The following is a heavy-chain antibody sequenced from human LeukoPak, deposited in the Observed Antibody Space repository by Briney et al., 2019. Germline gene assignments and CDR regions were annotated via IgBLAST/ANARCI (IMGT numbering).Heavy chain of an antibody. CDR1: GGTFSSYA. Sequence: ASVKVSCKASGGTFSSYAISWVRQAPGQGLEWMGGIIPIFGTANYPQKFQGRVTITADESTSTAYMELSSLRSEDTAVYYCAREVLRANAFDIWGQGTMVTVSS. CDR2: IIPIFGTA. J-gene: IGHJ3*02. V-gene: IGHV1-69*13. CDR3: AREVLRANAFDI. D-gene: IGHD4-17*01.